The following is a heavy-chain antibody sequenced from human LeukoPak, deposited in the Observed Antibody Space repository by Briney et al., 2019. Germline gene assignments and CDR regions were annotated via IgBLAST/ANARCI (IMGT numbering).Heavy chain of an antibody. CDR2: IYPNDSDT. CDR1: DSHFIVSG. CDR3: ARPNITYYYYSSGYDGFDV. V-gene: IGHV5-51*01. J-gene: IGHJ3*01. D-gene: IGHD3-22*01. Sequence: GESLKISCQASDSHFIVSGSAGSRQMPGKGLEWMGIIYPNDSDTRYGPSFLGHVSISADKSFNTAYLKWSSLKASDTAMYFCARPNITYYYYSSGYDGFDVWGQGTMVTVSS.